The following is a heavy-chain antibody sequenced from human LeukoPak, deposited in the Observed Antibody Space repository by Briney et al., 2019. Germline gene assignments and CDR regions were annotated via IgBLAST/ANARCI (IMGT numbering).Heavy chain of an antibody. CDR2: IKTDGTST. V-gene: IGHV3-74*01. CDR3: HPLAYTSN. D-gene: IGHD6-19*01. Sequence: GGSLRLSCTVSGSNFNSHWLHWVRQAPGKGLEWVSLIKTDGTSTNYADSVKGRFTVSRDIAKNTLYLQMSSLRAEDTAVYYCHPLAYTSNWGQGTLVTVSS. CDR1: GSNFNSHW. J-gene: IGHJ4*02.